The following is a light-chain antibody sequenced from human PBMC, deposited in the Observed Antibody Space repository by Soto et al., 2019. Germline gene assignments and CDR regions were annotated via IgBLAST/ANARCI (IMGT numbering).Light chain of an antibody. CDR3: SSYSSSVTLYV. V-gene: IGLV2-14*01. CDR2: DVN. Sequence: QSALTQPASVSGSPGQSITIACTGTSSDVGGYNYVSWYQHHPGKAPKLMIYDVNNRPSGISNRFFGSKSGNTASLTISGLQTEDEADYYCSSYSSSVTLYVFGTGTKLTVL. J-gene: IGLJ1*01. CDR1: SSDVGGYNY.